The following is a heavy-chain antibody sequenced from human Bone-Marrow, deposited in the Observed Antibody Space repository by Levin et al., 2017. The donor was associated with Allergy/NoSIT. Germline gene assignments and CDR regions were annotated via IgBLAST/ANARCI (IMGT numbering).Heavy chain of an antibody. CDR3: TRDVRVDDYRNYFLDN. CDR1: GLSFSTYW. V-gene: IGHV3-7*01. Sequence: GESLKISCAASGLSFSTYWMSWVRQAPGKGLEWVANIKEDGSEKYYVDSVKGGFTISRAKAKNSLYLQMNSLRAEDTAVYYCTRDVRVDDYRNYFLDNWGQGTLVTVSS. D-gene: IGHD4-11*01. CDR2: IKEDGSEK. J-gene: IGHJ4*02.